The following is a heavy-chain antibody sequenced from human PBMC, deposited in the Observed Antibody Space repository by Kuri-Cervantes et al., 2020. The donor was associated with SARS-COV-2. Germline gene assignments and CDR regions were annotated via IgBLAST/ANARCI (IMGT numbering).Heavy chain of an antibody. V-gene: IGHV3-33*08. D-gene: IGHD6-19*01. Sequence: GESLKISCAASGFTFSSYGMHWVRQAPGKGLEWVAVIWYDGSSKYYADSVKGRFTISRDNSKNTLYLQMNSLRAEDTAVYYCAREMWVAVAGNPQGFDYWGQGTLVTVSS. CDR3: AREMWVAVAGNPQGFDY. CDR2: IWYDGSSK. J-gene: IGHJ4*02. CDR1: GFTFSSYG.